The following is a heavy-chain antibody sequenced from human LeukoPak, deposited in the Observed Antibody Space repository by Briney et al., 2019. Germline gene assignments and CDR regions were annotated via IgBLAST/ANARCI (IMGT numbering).Heavy chain of an antibody. CDR1: GHTFTGYY. CDR3: ARHYYDSSGYSRFDY. D-gene: IGHD3-22*01. V-gene: IGHV1-2*02. J-gene: IGHJ4*02. Sequence: ASVKVSCKASGHTFTGYYMHWVRQAPGQGLEWMGWINPNSGGTNYAQKFQGRVTMTRDTSISTAYMELSRLRSDDTAVYYCARHYYDSSGYSRFDYWGQGTLVTVSS. CDR2: INPNSGGT.